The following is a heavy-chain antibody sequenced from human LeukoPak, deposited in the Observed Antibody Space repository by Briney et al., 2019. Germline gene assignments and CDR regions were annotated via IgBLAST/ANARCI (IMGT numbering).Heavy chain of an antibody. CDR3: ASRTYYDFWSGYSSFDY. Sequence: GGSLRLSCAASGFTFSSYWMSWVRQAPGKGLELVANIKQDGSEKYYVDSVKGRFTISRDNAKNSLYLQMNSLRAEDTAVYYCASRTYYDFWSGYSSFDYWGQGTLVTVSS. J-gene: IGHJ4*02. V-gene: IGHV3-7*01. CDR1: GFTFSSYW. CDR2: IKQDGSEK. D-gene: IGHD3-3*01.